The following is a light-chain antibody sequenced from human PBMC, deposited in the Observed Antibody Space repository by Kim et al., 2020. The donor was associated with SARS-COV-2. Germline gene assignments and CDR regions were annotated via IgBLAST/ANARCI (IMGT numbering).Light chain of an antibody. CDR1: QSISSH. J-gene: IGKJ4*01. Sequence: SEYVGDRVTVTCRASQSISSHLSWYQQKSGKAPKLLIYAASRLESGVPSRFSGDGSGTDFTLTIISLQPEDFATYYCQQTYSVPLTFGGGTKLEI. V-gene: IGKV1-39*01. CDR2: AAS. CDR3: QQTYSVPLT.